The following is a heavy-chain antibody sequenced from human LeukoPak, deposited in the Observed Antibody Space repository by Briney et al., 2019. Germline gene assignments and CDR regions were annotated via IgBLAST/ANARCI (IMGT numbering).Heavy chain of an antibody. J-gene: IGHJ4*02. CDR1: GYTFTSYG. CDR3: ARSKGDTNYYETSGSSHTGYFDY. V-gene: IGHV1-18*01. CDR2: ISAYNGNT. Sequence: GASVKVSCKASGYTFTSYGISWVRQAPGQGFEWMGWISAYNGNTNYAQKLQGRVTMTTDTSTNTAYMELRSLVSDDTAVYYCARSKGDTNYYETSGSSHTGYFDYWGQGTLVTVSS. D-gene: IGHD3-22*01.